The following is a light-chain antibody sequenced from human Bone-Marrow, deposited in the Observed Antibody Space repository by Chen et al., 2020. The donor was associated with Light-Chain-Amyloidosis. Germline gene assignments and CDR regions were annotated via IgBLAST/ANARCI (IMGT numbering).Light chain of an antibody. Sequence: SYLLTQPSSVSVAPGQTATIAWGGNNIGSTSVHGYQQTPGQAPLLVVYDDSDRPSGIPERLSGSNSGNTATLTISRVEAGDEADYYCQVWDRSSDRPVCGGGTKLTVL. CDR2: DDS. CDR3: QVWDRSSDRPV. J-gene: IGLJ3*02. CDR1: NIGSTS. V-gene: IGLV3-21*02.